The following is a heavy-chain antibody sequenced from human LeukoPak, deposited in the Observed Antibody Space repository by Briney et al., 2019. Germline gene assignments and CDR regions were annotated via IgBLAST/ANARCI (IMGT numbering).Heavy chain of an antibody. CDR3: ARGGLLSRY. J-gene: IGHJ4*02. CDR2: ISSSSSYI. Sequence: ETLSLTCAVYGGSFSGYYWSWIRQSPGKGLEWVSSISSSSSYIYYADSVKGRFTISRDNAKSTLYLQMNSLRAEDTAVYYCARGGLLSRYWGQGTLVTVSS. D-gene: IGHD1-26*01. CDR1: GGSFSGYY. V-gene: IGHV3-21*01.